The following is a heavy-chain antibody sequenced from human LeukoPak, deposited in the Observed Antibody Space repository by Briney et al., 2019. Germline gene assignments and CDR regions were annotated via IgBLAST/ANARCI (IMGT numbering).Heavy chain of an antibody. Sequence: GGSLRLSCAASGFTFDDYAMHWVRQAPGKGLEWVATINQDGSEKFYMDSVKGRFTISRDNAKNSLYLQMNSLRAEDTAVYYCAREVWGTYDYWGQGTLVTVSS. CDR3: AREVWGTYDY. CDR2: INQDGSEK. D-gene: IGHD3-16*01. V-gene: IGHV3-7*01. J-gene: IGHJ4*02. CDR1: GFTFDDYA.